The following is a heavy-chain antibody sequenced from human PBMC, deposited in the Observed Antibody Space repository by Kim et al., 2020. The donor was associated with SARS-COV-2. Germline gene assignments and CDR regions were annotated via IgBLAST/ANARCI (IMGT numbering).Heavy chain of an antibody. Sequence: GGSLRLSCAASGFTFSSYAMSWVRQAPGKGLEWVSAISGSGGSTYYADSVKGRFTISRDNSKNTLYLQMNSLRAEDTAVYYCAKDCGGHEISGTYSRWPLTHSCGMDVWGQGTTVTVSS. V-gene: IGHV3-23*01. CDR3: AKDCGGHEISGTYSRWPLTHSCGMDV. D-gene: IGHD3-22*01. J-gene: IGHJ6*02. CDR2: ISGSGGST. CDR1: GFTFSSYA.